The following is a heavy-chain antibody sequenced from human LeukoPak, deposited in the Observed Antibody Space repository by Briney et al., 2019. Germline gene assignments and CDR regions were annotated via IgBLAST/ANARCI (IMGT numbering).Heavy chain of an antibody. CDR3: ASSNGFDSSPEYYMDV. Sequence: SETLSLTCTVSGASVSTYYWNWVRQPPGKGLEWIAYIYPTGNTKYNPSLESRVSISLDTSKNQFSLKLSSVTAAYTAVYYCASSNGFDSSPEYYMDVWGKGTTVSVSS. J-gene: IGHJ6*03. CDR2: IYPTGNT. V-gene: IGHV4-59*02. D-gene: IGHD3-9*01. CDR1: GASVSTYY.